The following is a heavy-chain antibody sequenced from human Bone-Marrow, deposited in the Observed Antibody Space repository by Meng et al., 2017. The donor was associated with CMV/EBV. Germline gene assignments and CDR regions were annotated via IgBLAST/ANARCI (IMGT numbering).Heavy chain of an antibody. D-gene: IGHD2-2*01. CDR3: ARDRTTRYCSSTTCYRESYGWYH. CDR1: GFTFSDYS. J-gene: IGHJ5*02. V-gene: IGHV3-30*04. Sequence: GESLKISCAASGFTFSDYSLHWVRQAPGKGLEWMAVVSPDGSKVYYADSVRGRFTISRDNSRNTLYLQMNSLRAEDTAVYYCARDRTTRYCSSTTCYRESYGWYHWGQGTLVTVSS. CDR2: VSPDGSKV.